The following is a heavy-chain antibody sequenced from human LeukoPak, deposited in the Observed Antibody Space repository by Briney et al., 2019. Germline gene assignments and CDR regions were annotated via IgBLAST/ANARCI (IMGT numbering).Heavy chain of an antibody. J-gene: IGHJ4*02. CDR1: GGSISSYY. V-gene: IGHV4-59*01. Sequence: PSETLSLTCTVSGGSISSYYWSWIRQPPGKGLEWIGYIYYSGSTNYNPSLKSRVTISVDTSKNQFSLKLSSVTAADTAVYYCARAPRWGAASFDYWGQGTLVTVSS. CDR2: IYYSGST. D-gene: IGHD4-23*01. CDR3: ARAPRWGAASFDY.